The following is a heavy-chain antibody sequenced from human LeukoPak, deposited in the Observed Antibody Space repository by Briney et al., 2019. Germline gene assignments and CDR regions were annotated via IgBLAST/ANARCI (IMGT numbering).Heavy chain of an antibody. J-gene: IGHJ4*02. D-gene: IGHD3-22*01. V-gene: IGHV3-74*01. CDR1: GFTFSSYW. Sequence: GGSLRLSCAASGFTFSSYWMHRVRQAPGKGLVWVSRINSDGSSTSYADSVKGRFTISRDNAKNTLYLQMNSLRAEDTAVYYCARAEYYYDSSGYVHFDYWGQGTLVTVSS. CDR3: ARAEYYYDSSGYVHFDY. CDR2: INSDGSST.